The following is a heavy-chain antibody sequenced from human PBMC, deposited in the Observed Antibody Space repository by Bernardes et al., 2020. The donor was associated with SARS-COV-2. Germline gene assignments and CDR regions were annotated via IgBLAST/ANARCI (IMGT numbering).Heavy chain of an antibody. D-gene: IGHD5-18*01. CDR2: IYYSGST. Sequence: LSLTCTVSGGSISSYYWSWIRQPPGKGLEWIGYIYYSGSTNYNPSLKSRVTISVDTSKNQFSLKLSSVTAADTAVYYCARGDTAMVEGYYYYYGMDVWGQGTTVTVSS. CDR3: ARGDTAMVEGYYYYYGMDV. V-gene: IGHV4-59*01. J-gene: IGHJ6*02. CDR1: GGSISSYY.